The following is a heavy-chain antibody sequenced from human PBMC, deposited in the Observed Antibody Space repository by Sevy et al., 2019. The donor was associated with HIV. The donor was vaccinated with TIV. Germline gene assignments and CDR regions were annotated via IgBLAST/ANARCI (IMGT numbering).Heavy chain of an antibody. Sequence: ASVKVSCKASGYTFTDYYTHWVRQAPGQGLEWMGWIDPKSGGTKYAQKFKGRITMTRDTSISTAYLELSRLRSDDTAVYLCAREFYDSWSGPIDFFYGMDVWGQETTVTVSS. CDR1: GYTFTDYY. V-gene: IGHV1-2*02. J-gene: IGHJ6*02. CDR3: AREFYDSWSGPIDFFYGMDV. D-gene: IGHD3-3*01. CDR2: IDPKSGGT.